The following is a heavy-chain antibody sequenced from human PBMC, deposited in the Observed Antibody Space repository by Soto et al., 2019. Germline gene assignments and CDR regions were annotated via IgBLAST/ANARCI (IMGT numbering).Heavy chain of an antibody. CDR1: GFTFSNSD. V-gene: IGHV3-30*03. CDR2: ISADDTSST. J-gene: IGHJ4*02. CDR3: ARVWPPQYTYGYSFDY. D-gene: IGHD5-18*01. Sequence: GGSLSLSCVVSGFTFSNSDIQWVRQAPGKGLEWVAVISADDTSSTYYADSVKGRFTISRDNSKNTLYLQMNSLRAEDTALYYCARVWPPQYTYGYSFDYWGQGTLVTVSS.